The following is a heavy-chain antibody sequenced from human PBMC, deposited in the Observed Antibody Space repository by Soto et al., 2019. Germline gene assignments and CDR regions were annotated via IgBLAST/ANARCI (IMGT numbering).Heavy chain of an antibody. CDR2: IYYSGST. CDR3: ARQEGLLWFGELDY. V-gene: IGHV4-59*08. CDR1: GVSISSYD. Sequence: SETLSLTCTVSGVSISSYDWSLIRQPPGKGLEWIGYIYYSGSTNYNPSLKSRVTISVDTSKNQFSLKLSSVTAADTAVYYCARQEGLLWFGELDYWGQGTLVTVS. J-gene: IGHJ4*02. D-gene: IGHD3-10*01.